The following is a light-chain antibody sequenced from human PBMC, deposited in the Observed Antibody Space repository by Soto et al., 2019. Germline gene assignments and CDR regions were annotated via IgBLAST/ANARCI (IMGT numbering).Light chain of an antibody. Sequence: QSVLTQPASVSGSPGQWITISCTGTNSDIGGYDYVSWYQHHPGKAPRLLIYDVNNWPSGVSDRFSGSKSGNTASLTISGLQAEDEAVYYCSSYTTTTPVVFGGGTKLTVL. J-gene: IGLJ2*01. CDR1: NSDIGGYDY. CDR2: DVN. V-gene: IGLV2-14*03. CDR3: SSYTTTTPVV.